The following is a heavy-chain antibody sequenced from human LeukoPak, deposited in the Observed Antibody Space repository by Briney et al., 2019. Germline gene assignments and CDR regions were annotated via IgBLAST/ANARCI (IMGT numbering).Heavy chain of an antibody. J-gene: IGHJ4*02. Sequence: PGGSLRLSCAASGFTFSSYGMHWVRQGPGKGLEWVSGINWNGGSTGYADSVKGRFTISRDNAKNSLYLQMNSLRAEDTALYYCARGVVGNYYDSSGYYYEAYFDYWGQGTLVTVSS. V-gene: IGHV3-20*04. CDR3: ARGVVGNYYDSSGYYYEAYFDY. CDR1: GFTFSSYG. D-gene: IGHD3-22*01. CDR2: INWNGGST.